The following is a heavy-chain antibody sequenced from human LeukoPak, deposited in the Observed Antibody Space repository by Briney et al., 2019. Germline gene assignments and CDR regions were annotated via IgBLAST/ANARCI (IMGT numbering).Heavy chain of an antibody. Sequence: GGSLRLSRAASVFTVSINYMTWVRQAPGKGLEWGSLIYSSGSTYYAESVKGRFTISRDNSKNTLYLQMNSLRVEDTAVYHCASSDCSGRSCFTFDYWGQGTLVTVSS. CDR2: IYSSGST. CDR3: ASSDCSGRSCFTFDY. J-gene: IGHJ4*02. CDR1: VFTVSINY. V-gene: IGHV3-66*02. D-gene: IGHD2-15*01.